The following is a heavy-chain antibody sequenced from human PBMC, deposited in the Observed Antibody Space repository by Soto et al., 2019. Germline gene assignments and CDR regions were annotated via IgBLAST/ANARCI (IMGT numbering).Heavy chain of an antibody. Sequence: GASVKVSCKVSGNTLTELSMHCVRQAPGKGLEWMGGFDPEDGETIYAQKFQGRVTMTEDTSTDTAYMELSSLRSEDTAVYYCATLYVYVWGSYRSFVYWCQTPLVTV. V-gene: IGHV1-24*01. CDR2: FDPEDGET. D-gene: IGHD3-16*02. J-gene: IGHJ4*02. CDR1: GNTLTELS. CDR3: ATLYVYVWGSYRSFVY.